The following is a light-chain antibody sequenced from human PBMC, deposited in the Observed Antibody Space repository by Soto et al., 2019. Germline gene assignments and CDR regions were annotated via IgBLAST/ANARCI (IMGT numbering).Light chain of an antibody. V-gene: IGKV3-11*01. Sequence: EIVLTQAPATLSLSPGERATLSCRASQSVVCHVAWYQQKPAQAPGRLIYDAADRAAGSPAGCSGRGAGPDFTTTLSRLEPDDFAVHYRQQGNNWPPSINLGQGTRLATK. CDR1: QSVVCH. CDR2: DAA. J-gene: IGKJ5*01. CDR3: QQGNNWPPSIN.